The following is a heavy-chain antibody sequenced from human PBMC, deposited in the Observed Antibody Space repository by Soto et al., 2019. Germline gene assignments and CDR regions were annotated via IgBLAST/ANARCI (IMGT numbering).Heavy chain of an antibody. D-gene: IGHD2-21*01. CDR1: GFTFSSYS. Sequence: EVQLVESGGGLVKPGGSLRLSCAASGFTFSSYSMNWVRQAPGKGLEWVSSISSSSSYIYYADSVKGRFTISRDNAKNSLDLQMNSLGAEDTAVYYCARDSKAGDDVDYWGQGTLVTVSS. CDR3: ARDSKAGDDVDY. J-gene: IGHJ4*02. V-gene: IGHV3-21*01. CDR2: ISSSSSYI.